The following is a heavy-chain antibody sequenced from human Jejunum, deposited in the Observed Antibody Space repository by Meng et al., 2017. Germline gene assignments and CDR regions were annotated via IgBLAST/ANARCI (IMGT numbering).Heavy chain of an antibody. V-gene: IGHV3-7*01. CDR1: GFIFRSYW. J-gene: IGHJ6*02. D-gene: IGHD3-22*01. Sequence: GESLKISCGASGFIFRSYWMSWVRQAPGKGPEWVANIKQDGSEKIYGASVRGRFTISRDNAKNSLYLQMNSLTVEDTAVCYCARYSSSYYYYYGMDVWGQGTTVTVSS. CDR2: IKQDGSEK. CDR3: ARYSSSYYYYYGMDV.